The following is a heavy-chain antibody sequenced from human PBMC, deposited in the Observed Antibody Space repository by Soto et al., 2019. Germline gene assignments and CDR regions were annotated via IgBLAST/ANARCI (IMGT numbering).Heavy chain of an antibody. J-gene: IGHJ6*02. CDR2: ISYDGSNK. CDR1: GFTFSSYG. V-gene: IGHV3-30*18. CDR3: AKYPDPLYYYYGMDV. Sequence: QVQLVESGGGVVQPGRSLRLSCAASGFTFSSYGMHWVRQAPGKGLEWVAVISYDGSNKYYADSVKGRFTISRDNSKNTLYLQMNSLRAEDTAVYYCAKYPDPLYYYYGMDVWGQGTTVTASS.